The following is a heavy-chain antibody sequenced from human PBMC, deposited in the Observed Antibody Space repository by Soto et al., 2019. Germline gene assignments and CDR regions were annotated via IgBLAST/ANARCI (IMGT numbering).Heavy chain of an antibody. CDR3: ARGALYSSDY. J-gene: IGHJ4*02. V-gene: IGHV1-2*02. CDR1: GGTFINYA. Sequence: GASVKVSCKASGGTFINYAISWVRQAPGQGLEWMGWINPNSGGTNYAQKFQGRVTMTRDTSISTAYMELSRLRSDDTAVYYCARGALYSSDYWGQGTLVTVSS. D-gene: IGHD6-13*01. CDR2: INPNSGGT.